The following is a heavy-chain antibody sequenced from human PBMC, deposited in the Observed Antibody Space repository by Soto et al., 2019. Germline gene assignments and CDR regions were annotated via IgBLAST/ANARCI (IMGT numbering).Heavy chain of an antibody. J-gene: IGHJ6*02. V-gene: IGHV1-58*01. CDR2: IVVGGGNT. CDR3: ATDSLTTSGYYYYYYYGMDV. Sequence: GASVKVSCKASGFTFSSSAVQWVRQARGQRLEGIGWIVVGGGNTKYAQKFQERVTITRDMSTSTAYMELSSLRSDDTAVYYCATDSLTTSGYYYYYYYGMDVWGQGTTVTVSS. CDR1: GFTFSSSA. D-gene: IGHD3-22*01.